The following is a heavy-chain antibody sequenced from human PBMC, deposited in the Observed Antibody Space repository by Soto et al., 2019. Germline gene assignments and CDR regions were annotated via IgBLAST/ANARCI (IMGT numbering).Heavy chain of an antibody. CDR3: ARGSLKFGELYDAFDI. D-gene: IGHD3-10*01. V-gene: IGHV1-18*04. J-gene: IGHJ3*02. CDR2: MSAYNGNT. CDR1: GYTFINHG. Sequence: QVQLVQSGVEVKKPGASVKVSCKASGYTFINHGISWWRQAPEQGLEWMGWMSAYNGNTNYEQRFQARVTMTRDTPTSTAHMELRSLRSDDTAVYYCARGSLKFGELYDAFDIWGQGTMVIVSS.